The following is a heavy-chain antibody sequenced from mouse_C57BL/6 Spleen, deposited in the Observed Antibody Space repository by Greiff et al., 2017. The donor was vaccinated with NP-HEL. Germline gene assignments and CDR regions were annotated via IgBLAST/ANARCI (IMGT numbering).Heavy chain of an antibody. CDR1: GYTFTSYW. CDR3: ARPSYGSSYVGYFDV. Sequence: VKLQQPGAELVKPGASVKLSCKASGYTFTSYWMHWVKQRPGQGLEWIGMIHPNSGSTNYNEKFKSKATLTVDKSSSTAYMQLSSLTSEDSAVYYCARPSYGSSYVGYFDVWGTGTTVTVSS. D-gene: IGHD1-1*01. J-gene: IGHJ1*03. CDR2: IHPNSGST. V-gene: IGHV1-64*01.